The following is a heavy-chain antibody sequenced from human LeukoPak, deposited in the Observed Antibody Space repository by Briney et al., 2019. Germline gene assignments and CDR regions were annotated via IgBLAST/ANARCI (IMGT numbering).Heavy chain of an antibody. V-gene: IGHV3-7*01. Sequence: GGSLRLSCAASGFTFRSYWMSWVRQAPGKGLEWVANIKQGGSEKYYVDSVKGRFTISRDNAKNSLYLQMNSLRAEDTAVYYCARDPGITIFGVAPGYFNYWGQGTLVTVSS. D-gene: IGHD3-3*01. CDR2: IKQGGSEK. J-gene: IGHJ4*02. CDR3: ARDPGITIFGVAPGYFNY. CDR1: GFTFRSYW.